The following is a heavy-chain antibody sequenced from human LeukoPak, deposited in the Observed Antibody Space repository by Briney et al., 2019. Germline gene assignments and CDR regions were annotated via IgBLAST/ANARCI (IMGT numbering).Heavy chain of an antibody. CDR1: GGSISSGGYS. V-gene: IGHV4-30-2*01. J-gene: IGHJ4*02. D-gene: IGHD6-6*01. CDR2: TYHSGST. Sequence: SETLSLTCAVSGGSISSGGYSWSWIRQPPGKGLEWIGYTYHSGSTYYNPSLKSRVTISVDRSKNQFSLKLSSVTAADTAVYYCARVIAANNFDYWGQGTLVTVSS. CDR3: ARVIAANNFDY.